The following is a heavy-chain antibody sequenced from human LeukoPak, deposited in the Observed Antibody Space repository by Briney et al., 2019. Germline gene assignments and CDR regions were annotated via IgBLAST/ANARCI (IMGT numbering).Heavy chain of an antibody. CDR1: GGSISSSSYY. V-gene: IGHV4-39*01. J-gene: IGHJ6*03. D-gene: IGHD3-22*01. CDR2: IYYSGST. CDR3: ASLSPDYYYSSGYFITPAVRYYYMDV. Sequence: PSETLSLTCTVSGGSISSSSYYWGRIRQPPGKGLEWFGSIYYSGSTYYNPSLKSRVTISVDTSKSLFSLKLSSVTAADTAVYYCASLSPDYYYSSGYFITPAVRYYYMDVWGKGTTVTVSS.